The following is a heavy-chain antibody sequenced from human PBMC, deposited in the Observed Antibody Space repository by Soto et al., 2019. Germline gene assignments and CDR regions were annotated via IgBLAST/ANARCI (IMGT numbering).Heavy chain of an antibody. V-gene: IGHV4-31*03. CDR1: GGSISTGGYY. Sequence: QVQLQESGPGLVKPSQTLSLTCTVSGGSISTGGYYWTWIRQHPGKGLEWIGYIYYSGSTYYNPSVKSRVTVSVDTSKNQFSLKLSSGTAAETALCYCARGLSVTLFDNWGQGTLVTVSS. D-gene: IGHD4-17*01. CDR2: IYYSGST. CDR3: ARGLSVTLFDN. J-gene: IGHJ4*02.